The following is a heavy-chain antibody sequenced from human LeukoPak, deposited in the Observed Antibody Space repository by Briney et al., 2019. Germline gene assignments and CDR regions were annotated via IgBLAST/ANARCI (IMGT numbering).Heavy chain of an antibody. D-gene: IGHD2-2*01. V-gene: IGHV1-2*02. CDR2: INPNSGDT. CDR3: ARANFLYCSSTTCLFDY. CDR1: GYTFTDYY. J-gene: IGHJ4*02. Sequence: ASVTVSCKASGYTFTDYYMHWVRQAPGQGFEWMGWINPNSGDTNYAQKFQGRVTMTRDTSISTAHMELSRLRSDGTAVYYCARANFLYCSSTTCLFDYWGQGTLVIVSS.